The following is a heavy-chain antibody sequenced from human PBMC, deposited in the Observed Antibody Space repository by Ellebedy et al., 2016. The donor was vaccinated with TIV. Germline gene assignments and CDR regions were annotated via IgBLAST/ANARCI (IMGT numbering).Heavy chain of an antibody. J-gene: IGHJ3*02. CDR1: GGTFSSYA. D-gene: IGHD6-6*01. Sequence: ASVKVSCXASGGTFSSYAISWVRQTPGQGLELMGGFIPLFGTANYARKFQGRVTITADDSTSTAYMELSSLRSEDTAVYYCAKKYSDSSDIDLDAFDIWGQGTMVTVSS. CDR2: FIPLFGTA. CDR3: AKKYSDSSDIDLDAFDI. V-gene: IGHV1-69*13.